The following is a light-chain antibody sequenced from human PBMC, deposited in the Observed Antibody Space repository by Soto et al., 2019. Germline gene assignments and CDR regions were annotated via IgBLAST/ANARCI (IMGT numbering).Light chain of an antibody. CDR1: SSDVGGYNF. V-gene: IGLV2-8*01. CDR2: EVS. Sequence: QPVLTQPPSASGSPGQSVTISCTGTSSDVGGYNFVSWYQQHPGKAPKLMIYEVSKRPSGIPDRFSGSKSGNTASLTVSGLQAEDEADYYCSSYAGNRHFYVFGTGTKLTVL. J-gene: IGLJ1*01. CDR3: SSYAGNRHFYV.